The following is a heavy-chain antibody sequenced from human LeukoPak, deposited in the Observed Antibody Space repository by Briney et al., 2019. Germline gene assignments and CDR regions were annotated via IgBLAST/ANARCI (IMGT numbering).Heavy chain of an antibody. J-gene: IGHJ4*02. V-gene: IGHV3-69-1*02. D-gene: IGHD1-26*01. Sequence: GGSLRLSCAASGFTFSDYYMNWVPQAPGRGLEWVSSISYTGTYIYYADSVKGRFTISRDNAQNSLYLQMNSLRAEDTAIYYCVRDRGTYRPIDYWGQGTLVTVSS. CDR3: VRDRGTYRPIDY. CDR2: ISYTGTYI. CDR1: GFTFSDYY.